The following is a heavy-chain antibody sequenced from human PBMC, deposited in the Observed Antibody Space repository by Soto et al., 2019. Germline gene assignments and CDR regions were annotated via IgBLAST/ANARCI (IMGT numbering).Heavy chain of an antibody. V-gene: IGHV3-53*01. CDR2: IYSGGST. J-gene: IGHJ6*02. CDR3: ARDRSSSWSDYYYYGMDV. D-gene: IGHD6-13*01. CDR1: GFTVSSNY. Sequence: GGSLRLSCAASGFTVSSNYMSWVRQAPGKGLEWVSVIYSGGSTCYADSVKGRFTISRDNSKNTLYLQMNSLRAEDTAVYYCARDRSSSWSDYYYYGMDVWGQGTTVTVSS.